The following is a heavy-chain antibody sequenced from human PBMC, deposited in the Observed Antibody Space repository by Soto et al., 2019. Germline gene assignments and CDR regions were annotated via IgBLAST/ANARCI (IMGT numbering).Heavy chain of an antibody. CDR1: GGSISSGDYY. CDR3: ARDHSYYDSSGYLDY. CDR2: IYYSGST. Sequence: SETLSLTCTVSGGSISSGDYYWSWIRQPPGKGLEWIGYIYYSGSTYYNPSLKSRVTISVDTSKNQFSLKLSSVTAADTALYYCARDHSYYDSSGYLDYWGQGTLVTVSS. V-gene: IGHV4-30-4*01. J-gene: IGHJ4*02. D-gene: IGHD3-22*01.